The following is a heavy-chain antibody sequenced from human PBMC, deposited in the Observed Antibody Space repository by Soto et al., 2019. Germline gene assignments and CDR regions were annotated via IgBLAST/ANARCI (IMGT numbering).Heavy chain of an antibody. CDR3: ARGAAAGTRRNYYYYMDV. J-gene: IGHJ6*03. Sequence: ASVGSCKASGYTFTSYYMHWVRQAPGQGLEWMGIINPSGGSTSYAQKFQGRVTMTRDTSTSTVYMELSSLRSEDTAVYYCARGAAAGTRRNYYYYMDVWGKGTTVTVSS. CDR1: GYTFTSYY. CDR2: INPSGGST. D-gene: IGHD6-13*01. V-gene: IGHV1-46*03.